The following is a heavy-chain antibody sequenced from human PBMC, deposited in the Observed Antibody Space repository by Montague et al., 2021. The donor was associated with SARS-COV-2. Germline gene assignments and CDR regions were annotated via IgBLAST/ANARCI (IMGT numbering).Heavy chain of an antibody. CDR3: ARLGVVPSPRTFDP. CDR1: GASISSNNW. V-gene: IGHV4-4*02. D-gene: IGHD3-10*01. CDR2: TYHSGSA. J-gene: IGHJ5*02. Sequence: SETLSLTCDVSGASISSNNWWIWVRQSPGKGLEWIGETYHSGSANYNPSLMSRVTITVDKSMNQFSLMMNTVSAAGTAVYYCARLGVVPSPRTFDPWGQGTLVTVSS.